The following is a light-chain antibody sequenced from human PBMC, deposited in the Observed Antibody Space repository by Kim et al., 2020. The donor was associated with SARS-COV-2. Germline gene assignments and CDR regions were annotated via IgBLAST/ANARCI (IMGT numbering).Light chain of an antibody. CDR1: QSISSY. V-gene: IGKV1-39*01. CDR3: QQSYSTPLYT. CDR2: AAS. Sequence: ASVRDRVTITCRASQSISSYLNWYQQKPGKAPKLLIYAASSLQSGFPSRFSGSGSGTDFTLTISSLQPEDFATYYCQQSYSTPLYTFGQGTKLEIK. J-gene: IGKJ2*01.